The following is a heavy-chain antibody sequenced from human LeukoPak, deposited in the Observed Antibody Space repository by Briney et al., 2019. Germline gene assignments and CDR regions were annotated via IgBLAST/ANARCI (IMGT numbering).Heavy chain of an antibody. D-gene: IGHD6-19*01. CDR2: IYYSGNT. CDR3: ARHLLYKSGWYNVGAFDV. Sequence: AETLSLTCTVSGGSLSNYYWSWIRQPPGKGLEWIGYIYYSGNTNYNPSLKSRVTISADTSKNQFSLSLGSVTAADTAVYYCARHLLYKSGWYNVGAFDVRGPGTMVTVSS. CDR1: GGSLSNYY. J-gene: IGHJ3*01. V-gene: IGHV4-59*08.